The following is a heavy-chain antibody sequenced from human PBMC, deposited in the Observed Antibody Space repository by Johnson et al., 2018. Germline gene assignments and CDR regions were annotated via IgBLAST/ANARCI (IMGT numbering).Heavy chain of an antibody. CDR3: TRSSSLYGYWFDS. J-gene: IGHJ5*01. Sequence: VQLVESGGGLVKPGRSLRLSCTASGFNFGEYAMNWFRQAPGKGLEWVGFIRKKDYGGTTEYAASVKDRFTISRVDYKSVAYLQMNSLKIEDQAVYYCTRSSSLYGYWFDSWGQGTLVTVSS. D-gene: IGHD6-13*01. V-gene: IGHV3-49*05. CDR1: GFNFGEYA. CDR2: IRKKDYGGTT.